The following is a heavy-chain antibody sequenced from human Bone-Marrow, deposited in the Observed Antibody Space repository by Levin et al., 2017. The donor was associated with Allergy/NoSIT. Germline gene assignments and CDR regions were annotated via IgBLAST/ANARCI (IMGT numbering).Heavy chain of an antibody. CDR3: AYGSGTFYRGDYYYGMDV. V-gene: IGHV3-33*01. J-gene: IGHJ6*02. Sequence: GGSLRLSCAASGFIFSSYGMHWVRQAPGKGLEWVAVIWYDGSNKYYADSVKGRFTISRDNSKNTLHLQMNSLRAEDTAVYYCAYGSGTFYRGDYYYGMDVWGQGTTVTVSS. CDR1: GFIFSSYG. D-gene: IGHD3-10*01. CDR2: IWYDGSNK.